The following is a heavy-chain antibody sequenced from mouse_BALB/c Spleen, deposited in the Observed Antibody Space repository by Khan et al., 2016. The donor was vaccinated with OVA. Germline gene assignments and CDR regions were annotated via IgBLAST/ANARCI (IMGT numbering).Heavy chain of an antibody. Sequence: QVQLKESGPGLVAPSQSLSITCTISGFSLTNYGVHWLRQPPGKGLEWLVVIWSDGSTTYNSALKSRLSITKDNSKSQVFLKMNSLQTDDTAVYYCARQPYYHYYIMDYWGQGTSVTGSS. CDR2: IWSDGST. J-gene: IGHJ4*01. CDR1: GFSLTNYG. V-gene: IGHV2-6-1*01. D-gene: IGHD2-10*01. CDR3: ARQPYYHYYIMDY.